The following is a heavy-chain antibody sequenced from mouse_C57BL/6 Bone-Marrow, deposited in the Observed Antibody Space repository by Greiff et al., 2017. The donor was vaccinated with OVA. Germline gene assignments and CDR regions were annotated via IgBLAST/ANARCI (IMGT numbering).Heavy chain of an antibody. V-gene: IGHV1-64*01. CDR1: GYTFTSYW. D-gene: IGHD1-1*01. J-gene: IGHJ1*03. CDR2: IHPNSGST. Sequence: QVQLQQPGAELVKPGASVKLSCKASGYTFTSYWMHWVKQRPGQGLEWIGMIHPNSGSTNYNEKFKSKATLTVDKSSSTAYMQLSSLTSEDSAVSYCARDPLLRLERWYFDVWGTGTTVTVSS. CDR3: ARDPLLRLERWYFDV.